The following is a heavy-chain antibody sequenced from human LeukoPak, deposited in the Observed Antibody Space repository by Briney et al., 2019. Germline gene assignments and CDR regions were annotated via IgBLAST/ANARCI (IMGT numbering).Heavy chain of an antibody. Sequence: SETLSLTCTVSGGSISSYYWSWIRQPPGKGLEWIGYIYYSGSTNCNPSVKSRVAMSVDTSKKQFSLKLSSLTAADSAVYYCARGGTAVIAPYAFDIWGQGTMVTVSS. CDR1: GGSISSYY. D-gene: IGHD4-23*01. CDR3: ARGGTAVIAPYAFDI. V-gene: IGHV4-59*01. J-gene: IGHJ3*02. CDR2: IYYSGST.